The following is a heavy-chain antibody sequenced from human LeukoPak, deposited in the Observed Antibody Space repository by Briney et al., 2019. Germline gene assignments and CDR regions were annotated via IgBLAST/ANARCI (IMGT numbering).Heavy chain of an antibody. CDR2: IYHSGST. CDR3: ARVPPKYCSSTSCHIDY. CDR1: GYSISSGYY. Sequence: SETLSLTXTVSGYSISSGYYWGWIRQPPGKGLEWIGSIYHSGSTYYNPSLKSRVTISVDTSKNQFSLKLSSVTAADTAVYYCARVPPKYCSSTSCHIDYWGQGTLVTVSS. J-gene: IGHJ4*02. V-gene: IGHV4-38-2*02. D-gene: IGHD2-2*02.